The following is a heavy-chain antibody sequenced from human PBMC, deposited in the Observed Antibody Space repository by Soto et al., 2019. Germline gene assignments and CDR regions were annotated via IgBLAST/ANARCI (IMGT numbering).Heavy chain of an antibody. Sequence: GGSLRLSCAASGFTFSSYAMSWVRQAPGKGLEWVSIMSGSGGTTFYADSVKGRFTISRADSNNTVYLQMNSLRDEDTALYYCARGTGGSSAWRPLDRWGQGTLVTVSS. V-gene: IGHV3-23*01. J-gene: IGHJ5*02. CDR3: ARGTGGSSAWRPLDR. D-gene: IGHD6-19*01. CDR1: GFTFSSYA. CDR2: MSGSGGTT.